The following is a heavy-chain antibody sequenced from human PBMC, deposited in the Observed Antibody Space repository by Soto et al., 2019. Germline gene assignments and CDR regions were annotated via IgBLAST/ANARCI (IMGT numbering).Heavy chain of an antibody. V-gene: IGHV3-21*01. Sequence: GGSLRLSCAASGFTFSSYSMNWVRQAPGKGLEWVSSISSSSSYIYYADSVKGRFTISRDNAKNSLYLQMNSLRAEDTAVYYCARVGPLLWFGELSGAFDIWGQGTMVTV. CDR1: GFTFSSYS. J-gene: IGHJ3*02. D-gene: IGHD3-10*01. CDR2: ISSSSSYI. CDR3: ARVGPLLWFGELSGAFDI.